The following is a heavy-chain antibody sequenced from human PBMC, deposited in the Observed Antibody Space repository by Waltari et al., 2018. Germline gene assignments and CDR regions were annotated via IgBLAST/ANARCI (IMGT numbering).Heavy chain of an antibody. D-gene: IGHD3-16*02. Sequence: QVTLRASGPALVNPTQTLTLTCTFPGFSLITSGMCVSWHRQPPGKALEWLALIDWDDDKYYSTSLNTRLTISKDTSKNQVVLTMTNMDPVDTATYYCARMRYDYIWGSYPSFDYWGQGTLVTVSS. V-gene: IGHV2-70*01. CDR3: ARMRYDYIWGSYPSFDY. CDR1: GFSLITSGMC. J-gene: IGHJ4*02. CDR2: IDWDDDK.